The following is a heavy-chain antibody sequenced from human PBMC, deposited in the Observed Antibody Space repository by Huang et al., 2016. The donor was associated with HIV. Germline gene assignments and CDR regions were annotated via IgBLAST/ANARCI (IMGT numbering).Heavy chain of an antibody. CDR2: IYWDDDK. V-gene: IGHV2-5*02. J-gene: IGHJ6*03. CDR1: GFSLNTRGVG. D-gene: IGHD3-16*01. CDR3: AHIGRLGDYYMDV. Sequence: QITLKESGPTLVKPTQTLTLTCSFSGFSLNTRGVGVGWIRQPPGKALEWLVLIYWDDDKRYSPSLKSRPTIPKDTSKNQVVLTNTNMDPVDTATYYCAHIGRLGDYYMDVWGNGTTVTVSS.